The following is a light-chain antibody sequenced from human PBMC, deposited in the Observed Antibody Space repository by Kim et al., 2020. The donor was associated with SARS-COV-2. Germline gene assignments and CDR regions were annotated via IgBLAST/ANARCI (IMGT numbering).Light chain of an antibody. J-gene: IGLJ3*02. Sequence: ALGQTVRSTCQGDSLRSFFASWFQQKPGQDPLLVIFGENTRPSGIPDRFSASSSGNTASLTITGAQAEDEADYYCSSRDNSGNRWLFGGGTQLTVL. CDR1: SLRSFF. CDR3: SSRDNSGNRWL. CDR2: GEN. V-gene: IGLV3-19*01.